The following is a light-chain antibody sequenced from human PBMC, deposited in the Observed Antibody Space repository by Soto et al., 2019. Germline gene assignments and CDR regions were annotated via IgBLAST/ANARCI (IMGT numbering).Light chain of an antibody. V-gene: IGKV1-39*01. J-gene: IGKJ1*01. Sequence: DIQMTQSPSSLSASVGDRVTITCRASQSISSYLNGYQQKPGKAPKLLIYAASSLQSGVPSRFSGSGSGTDFTLTISSLQPEDFATYYCQQSYSTHWTFGQGTKVEIK. CDR2: AAS. CDR1: QSISSY. CDR3: QQSYSTHWT.